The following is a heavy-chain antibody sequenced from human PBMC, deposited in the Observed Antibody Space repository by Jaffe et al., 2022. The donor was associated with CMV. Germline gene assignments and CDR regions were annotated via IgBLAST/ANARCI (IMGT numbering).Heavy chain of an antibody. V-gene: IGHV2-26*01. CDR2: IFSNDEK. CDR3: ARIRWPRIPYYYYMDV. CDR1: GFSLSNARMG. D-gene: IGHD2-2*02. J-gene: IGHJ6*03. Sequence: QVTLKESGPVLVKPTETLTLTCTVSGFSLSNARMGVSWIRQPPGKALEWLAHIFSNDEKSYSTSLKSRLTISKDTSKSQVVLTMTNMDPVDTATYYCARIRWPRIPYYYYMDVWGKGTTVTVSS.